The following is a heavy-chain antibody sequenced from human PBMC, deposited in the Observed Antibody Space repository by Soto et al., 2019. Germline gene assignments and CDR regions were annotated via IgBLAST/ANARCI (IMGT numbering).Heavy chain of an antibody. CDR3: ARGDRYSGSFSDYFDP. CDR2: IYESGRT. Sequence: NPSETLSLTCIVSGASISTGGYSWSWIRQPPGKGPEWIGYIYESGRTYYKPSLKSRASIPMDKSRNQFSVRLTSVTAADTAVYFCARGDRYSGSFSDYFDPWGQGTLVTVSS. J-gene: IGHJ5*02. V-gene: IGHV4-30-2*01. D-gene: IGHD1-26*01. CDR1: GASISTGGYS.